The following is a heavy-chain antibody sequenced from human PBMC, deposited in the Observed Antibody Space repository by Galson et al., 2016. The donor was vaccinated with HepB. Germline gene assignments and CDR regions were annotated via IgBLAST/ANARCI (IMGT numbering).Heavy chain of an antibody. CDR1: GNYFTTYG. CDR2: IGAYNGKT. V-gene: IGHV1-18*01. J-gene: IGHJ4*02. Sequence: SVKVSCKAYGNYFTTYGFTWVRQAPGQGLEWMGWIGAYNGKTHPAQKFQDRVTPTRNTFKTPVYLELRSLRLDDTAVYYCAAHSGTNSWGRKALDYWGQGTLITVSS. CDR3: AAHSGTNSWGRKALDY. D-gene: IGHD1-26*01.